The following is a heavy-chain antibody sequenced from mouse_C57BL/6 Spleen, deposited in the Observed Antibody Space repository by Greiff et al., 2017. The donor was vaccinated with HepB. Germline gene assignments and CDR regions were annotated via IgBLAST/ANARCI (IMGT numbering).Heavy chain of an antibody. D-gene: IGHD1-1*01. J-gene: IGHJ1*03. CDR1: GFTFSSYA. CDR3: ARDRGYGSSYGWYFDV. V-gene: IGHV5-4*01. CDR2: ISDGGSYT. Sequence: EVQLQESGGGLVKPGGSLKLSCAASGFTFSSYAMSWVRQTPEKRLEWVATISDGGSYTYYPDNVKGRFTISRDNAKNNLYLQMSHLKSEDTAMYYCARDRGYGSSYGWYFDVWGTGTTVTVSS.